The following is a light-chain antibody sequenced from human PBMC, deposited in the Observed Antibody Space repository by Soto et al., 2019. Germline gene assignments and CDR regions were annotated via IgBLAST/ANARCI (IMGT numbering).Light chain of an antibody. CDR3: QQYNTWTLIS. CDR2: GAS. Sequence: EIGMTQSQATLSVSPGERATRACRASQSIDNNLGWYQQKPGQAPRLLIYGASTRATGIPARLSGSGSGTEFTLTITSLQSEDSAVYYCQQYNTWTLISFGQGTRLEIK. V-gene: IGKV3-15*01. CDR1: QSIDNN. J-gene: IGKJ5*01.